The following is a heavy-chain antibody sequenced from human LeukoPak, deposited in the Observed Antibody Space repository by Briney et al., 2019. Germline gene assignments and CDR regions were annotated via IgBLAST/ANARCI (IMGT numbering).Heavy chain of an antibody. CDR2: INGDGSIT. CDR1: GFPFSGYW. D-gene: IGHD1-26*01. CDR3: AIMYSGASGAFDY. J-gene: IGHJ4*02. V-gene: IGHV3-74*01. Sequence: QPGGSLRLSCAASGFPFSGYWTNWVRQAPGKGLVWVSRINGDGSITNYADSVKGRFTISRDNAKNTLYLQMNSLRAEDTAIYYCAIMYSGASGAFDYWGQGTLVTVSS.